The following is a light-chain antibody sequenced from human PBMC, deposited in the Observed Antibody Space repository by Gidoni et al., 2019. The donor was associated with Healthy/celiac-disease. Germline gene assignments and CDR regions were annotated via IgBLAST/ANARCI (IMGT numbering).Light chain of an antibody. J-gene: IGLJ2*01. CDR3: SSYTSSSTLV. CDR1: SSDVGGYNY. Sequence: QSALTQTASVSGCPGQAVTISCTGPSSDVGGYNYVSWYQQHPGKAPKLMIYDASNRPSGVSTRFSCSTSGNTASLTISGLQAEDEADYYCSSYTSSSTLVFGGGTKLTVL. V-gene: IGLV2-14*03. CDR2: DAS.